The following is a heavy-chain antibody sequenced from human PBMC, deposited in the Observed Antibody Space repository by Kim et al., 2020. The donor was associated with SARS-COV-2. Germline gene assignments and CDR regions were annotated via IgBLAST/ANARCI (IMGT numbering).Heavy chain of an antibody. J-gene: IGHJ4*02. V-gene: IGHV3-30*15. D-gene: IGHD3-10*01. Sequence: EPVKGGLTISRDNSKTTLYLQMSSLRAEDTAVYYCARARSGSYLSDFDYWGQGTLVTVSS. CDR3: ARARSGSYLSDFDY.